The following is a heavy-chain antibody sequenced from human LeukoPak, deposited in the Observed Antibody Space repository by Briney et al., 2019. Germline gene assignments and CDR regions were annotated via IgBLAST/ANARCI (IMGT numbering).Heavy chain of an antibody. CDR3: TRDRVFPPYSSSWKTIDY. D-gene: IGHD6-13*01. V-gene: IGHV1-2*02. J-gene: IGHJ4*02. CDR1: GFTFTDYY. CDR2: INPNSGGT. Sequence: ASVKVSCKASGFTFTDYYMHWVRQAPGQGLEWMGWINPNSGGTNYAQKFQGTVTMTRDTSISTAYMELSRLRSDDTAVYYCTRDRVFPPYSSSWKTIDYWGQGTLVTVSS.